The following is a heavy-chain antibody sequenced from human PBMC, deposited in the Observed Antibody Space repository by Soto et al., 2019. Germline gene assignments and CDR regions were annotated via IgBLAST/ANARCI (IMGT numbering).Heavy chain of an antibody. CDR2: IIPIFGTA. CDR1: GGTFSSYA. Sequence: GASVKDSCKASGGTFSSYAISWVRQAPGQGLEWMGGIIPIFGTANYAQKFQGRVTITADESTSTAYMELSSLRSEDTAVYYCASLVVPAATYYYYYGMDVWGQGTTVTVSS. D-gene: IGHD2-2*01. CDR3: ASLVVPAATYYYYYGMDV. V-gene: IGHV1-69*13. J-gene: IGHJ6*02.